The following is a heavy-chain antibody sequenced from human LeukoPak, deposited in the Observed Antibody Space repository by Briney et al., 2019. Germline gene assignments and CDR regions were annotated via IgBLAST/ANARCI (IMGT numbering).Heavy chain of an antibody. J-gene: IGHJ6*03. Sequence: PGGSLRLSCAASGYTFHTYSMNWARQAPGKGLEWVSYISTSSSTIYYADSVKGRFTISRDNAKNSLYLQMHGVRGDDTATYFCATAPNSYYYYMDFWGKGTTVTVSS. CDR2: ISTSSSTI. CDR1: GYTFHTYS. CDR3: ATAPNSYYYYMDF. V-gene: IGHV3-48*01.